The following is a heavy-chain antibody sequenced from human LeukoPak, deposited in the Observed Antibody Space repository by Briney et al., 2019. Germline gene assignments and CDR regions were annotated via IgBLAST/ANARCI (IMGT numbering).Heavy chain of an antibody. J-gene: IGHJ3*02. CDR3: ARALLYYDYVWGSYRNPDAFDI. CDR1: GFIFSSYS. V-gene: IGHV3-48*01. D-gene: IGHD3-16*02. CDR2: ISSSSSTI. Sequence: GGSLRLSCAASGFIFSSYSMNWVRQAPGKGLEWVSYISSSSSTIYYADSVKGRFTISRDNAKNSLYLQMNSLRAEDTAVYYCARALLYYDYVWGSYRNPDAFDIWGQGTMVTVSS.